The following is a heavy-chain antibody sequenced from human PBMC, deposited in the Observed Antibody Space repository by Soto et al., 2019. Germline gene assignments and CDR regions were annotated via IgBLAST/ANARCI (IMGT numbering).Heavy chain of an antibody. D-gene: IGHD3-10*01. CDR3: ARAQFYSGSGNYNNLMFDA. J-gene: IGHJ5*02. CDR2: VYHSGTT. Sequence: SETLSLTCSVPGGSISSFTYYWGWIRQPPGKGLEWIGTVYHSGTTYCNPSLKTRLTMSLDRSNNKFSLTLNSVTAADTALYFCARAQFYSGSGNYNNLMFDAWGKGTQVTVSS. CDR1: GGSISSFTYY. V-gene: IGHV4-39*07.